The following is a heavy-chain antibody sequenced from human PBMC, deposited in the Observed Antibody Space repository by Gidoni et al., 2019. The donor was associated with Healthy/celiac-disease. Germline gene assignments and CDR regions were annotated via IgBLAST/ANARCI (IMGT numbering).Heavy chain of an antibody. V-gene: IGHV3-48*02. CDR2: ISSSSSTI. CDR3: AREVGLPGYSSSWYVDY. Sequence: EVQLVESGGGLVQPGGSLRLSCAASGFTFRSYSMNWVRQAPGKGLEWVSYISSSSSTIYYADSVKGRFTISRDNAKNSLYLQMNSLRDEDTAVYYCAREVGLPGYSSSWYVDYWGQGTLVTVSS. J-gene: IGHJ4*02. D-gene: IGHD6-13*01. CDR1: GFTFRSYS.